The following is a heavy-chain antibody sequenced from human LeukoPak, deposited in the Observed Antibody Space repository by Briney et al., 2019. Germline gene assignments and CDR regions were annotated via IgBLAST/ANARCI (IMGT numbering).Heavy chain of an antibody. V-gene: IGHV3-23*01. CDR1: GFTFSRNG. D-gene: IGHD2-15*01. CDR2: ISGSGGNT. CDR3: ANSGGSSSFFTYYFDY. J-gene: IGHJ4*02. Sequence: GGSLRLSCAASGFTFSRNGMTWVRQAPGKGLEWVSAISGSGGNTYYADSVKGRFTISRDNSKNTLYLQMNSLRAEDTAVYYCANSGGSSSFFTYYFDYWGQGTLVTVSS.